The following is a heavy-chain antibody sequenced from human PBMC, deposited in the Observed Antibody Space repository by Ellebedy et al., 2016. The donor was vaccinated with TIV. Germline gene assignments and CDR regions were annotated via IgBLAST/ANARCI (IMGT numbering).Heavy chain of an antibody. D-gene: IGHD6-13*01. V-gene: IGHV4-59*01. Sequence: MPSETLSLTCTVSGGSISSYYWSWIRQPPGKGLECIGYIDYSGSTKYNPSLTSRVTISVDTSKNHFSLRLTSVTAADTAVYYCARVVWQQPVSYAFDFWGRGTMVTVSS. CDR1: GGSISSYY. J-gene: IGHJ3*01. CDR2: IDYSGST. CDR3: ARVVWQQPVSYAFDF.